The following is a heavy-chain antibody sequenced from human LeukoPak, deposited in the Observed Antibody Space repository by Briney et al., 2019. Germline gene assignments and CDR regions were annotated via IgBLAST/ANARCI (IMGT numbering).Heavy chain of an antibody. CDR1: GGTFSSYA. V-gene: IGHV1-69*13. CDR3: ASKDSSGWYEEA. D-gene: IGHD6-19*01. CDR2: IIPIFGTA. Sequence: SVKVSCKASGGTFSSYAISWVRQAPGQGLEWMGGIIPIFGTANYAQKFQGRVTITADESTSTAYMELSSLRSEDTAVYYCASKDSSGWYEEAWGQGTLVTVSS. J-gene: IGHJ5*02.